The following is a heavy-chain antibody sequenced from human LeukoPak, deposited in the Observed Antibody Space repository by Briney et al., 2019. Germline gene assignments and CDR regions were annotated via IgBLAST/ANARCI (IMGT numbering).Heavy chain of an antibody. V-gene: IGHV4-34*01. J-gene: IGHJ4*02. CDR1: GGSFSGYY. CDR3: ARGFRPYCSGTSCRYYYFDY. CDR2: INHSGST. D-gene: IGHD2-2*01. Sequence: SETLSLTCAVYGGSFSGYYWSWIRQPPGKGLEWIGEINHSGSTNYNPSLKSRVTISVDTSKNQFSLKLSSVTAADTAVYYCARGFRPYCSGTSCRYYYFDYWGQGTLVTVSS.